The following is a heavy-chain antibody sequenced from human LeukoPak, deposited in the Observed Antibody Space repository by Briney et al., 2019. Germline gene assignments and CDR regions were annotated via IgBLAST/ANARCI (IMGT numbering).Heavy chain of an antibody. CDR1: GFTFDDYG. D-gene: IGHD3-10*02. Sequence: PGGSLRLSCAASGFTFDDYGMNWVRQVPGKGLEWVSSISSSSSYIYYADSVKGRFTISRDNAKNSLYLQMNSLRAEDTAVYYCAELGITMIGGVWGKGTTVTISS. J-gene: IGHJ6*04. V-gene: IGHV3-21*01. CDR2: ISSSSSYI. CDR3: AELGITMIGGV.